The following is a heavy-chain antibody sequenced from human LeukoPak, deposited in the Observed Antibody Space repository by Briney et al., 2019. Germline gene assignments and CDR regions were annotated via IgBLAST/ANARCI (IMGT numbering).Heavy chain of an antibody. J-gene: IGHJ6*03. CDR2: IIPIFGTA. CDR3: ASITMVRGIRLRGWGYMDV. V-gene: IGHV1-69*13. D-gene: IGHD3-10*01. CDR1: GGTFSSYA. Sequence: SVKVSCKASGGTFSSYAISWVRQAPGQGLEWMGGIIPIFGTANYAQKFQGRVTVTADESTSTAYMELSSLRSEDTAVYYCASITMVRGIRLRGWGYMDVWGKGTTVTVSS.